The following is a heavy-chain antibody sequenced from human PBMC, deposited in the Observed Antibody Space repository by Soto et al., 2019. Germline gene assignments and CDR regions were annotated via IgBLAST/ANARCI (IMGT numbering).Heavy chain of an antibody. CDR3: ASSPYNWNFYFDY. Sequence: GWSLRLSCAASGFTFSSYAMSWVRQAPGKGLEWVSAISGSGGSTYYADSVKGRFTISRDNSKNTLYLQMNSLRAEDTAVYYCASSPYNWNFYFDYWGQGTLVTVSS. CDR2: ISGSGGST. J-gene: IGHJ4*02. CDR1: GFTFSSYA. V-gene: IGHV3-23*01. D-gene: IGHD1-7*01.